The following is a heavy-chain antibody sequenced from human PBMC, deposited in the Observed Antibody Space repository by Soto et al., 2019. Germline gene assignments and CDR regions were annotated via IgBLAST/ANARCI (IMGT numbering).Heavy chain of an antibody. V-gene: IGHV3-9*01. CDR2: ISWNSGNL. CDR3: AKGASTTVFAFNDY. D-gene: IGHD4-17*01. CDR1: GFTFDDYA. J-gene: IGHJ4*02. Sequence: EVQLVESGGGLVQPGRYLRLSCAASGFTFDDYAMHWVRQGPGKGLEWVSIISWNSGNLGYADSVEGRFTISRDTAKNSLYLQMNIMRGEDAALYYCAKGASTTVFAFNDYWGQGTLVTVSS.